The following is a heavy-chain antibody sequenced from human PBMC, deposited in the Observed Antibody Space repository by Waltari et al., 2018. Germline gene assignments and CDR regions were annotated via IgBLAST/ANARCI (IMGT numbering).Heavy chain of an antibody. Sequence: QVQLQESGPALVKPPETMSLTCAVSGYSISSGYYWGCIRQPPGKGLEWIGSIYHSGSTYYNPSLKSRVTISVDTSKNQFSLKLSSVTAADTAVYYCARDRDIAAAGIAFDYWGQGTLVTVSS. D-gene: IGHD6-13*01. V-gene: IGHV4-38-2*02. CDR1: GYSISSGYY. CDR2: IYHSGST. J-gene: IGHJ4*02. CDR3: ARDRDIAAAGIAFDY.